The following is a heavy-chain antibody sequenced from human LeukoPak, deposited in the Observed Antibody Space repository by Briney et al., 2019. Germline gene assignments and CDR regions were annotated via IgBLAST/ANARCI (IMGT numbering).Heavy chain of an antibody. D-gene: IGHD3-22*01. CDR1: GFTFSSYT. J-gene: IGHJ5*02. CDR3: ASDRAYNSGYYNWFER. Sequence: GRSLRLSCAASGFTFSSYTMHWLRQAPGKGLEWMAVMSDDGSREYYADSVEARFTISRDNSKNMLYLQMNSLRVEDTAVYYCASDRAYNSGYYNWFERWGQGTLVSASS. V-gene: IGHV3-30*01. CDR2: MSDDGSRE.